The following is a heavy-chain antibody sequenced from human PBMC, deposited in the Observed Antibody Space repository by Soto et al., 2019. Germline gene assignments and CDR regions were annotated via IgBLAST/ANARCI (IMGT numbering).Heavy chain of an antibody. J-gene: IGHJ4*02. CDR3: ARELQGLYYFDY. CDR2: INGGNGNT. CDR1: GYSXTSLY. V-gene: IGHV1-3*01. Sequence: GXSXNVSFKASGYSXTSLYIDLVRQAHGQRLEWMGWINGGNGNTKYSQKFQVRVTITRDTYASTAYMELSSLRSDYKAVYYCARELQGLYYFDYWGQGTLGTVSS. D-gene: IGHD4-4*01.